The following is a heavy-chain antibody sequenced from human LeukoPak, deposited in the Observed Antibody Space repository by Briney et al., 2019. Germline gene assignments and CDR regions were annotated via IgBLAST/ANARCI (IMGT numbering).Heavy chain of an antibody. V-gene: IGHV3-33*01. D-gene: IGHD2-15*01. CDR3: ARQHCSGGDCYFFD. Sequence: QLGGSLRLSCAASGFTFSSYGMHWVRQAPGKGLEWEALIWYDGNNKYYADSVKGRFTISRDNSKNTLYLQLNSLRAEDTAVYYCARQHCSGGDCYFFDWGQGTLVTVSS. J-gene: IGHJ4*02. CDR1: GFTFSSYG. CDR2: IWYDGNNK.